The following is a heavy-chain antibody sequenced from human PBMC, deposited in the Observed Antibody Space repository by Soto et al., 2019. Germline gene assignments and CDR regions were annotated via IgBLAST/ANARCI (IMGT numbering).Heavy chain of an antibody. CDR2: ISYDGSNK. D-gene: IGHD3-22*01. V-gene: IGHV3-30-3*01. CDR3: AGTYYYDSSDCAFDM. J-gene: IGHJ3*02. CDR1: GFTFSSYA. Sequence: GGSLRLSCAASGFTFSSYAMHWVRQAPGKGLEWVAVISYDGSNKYYADSVKGRFTISRDNAKNSLYLQMNSLRAEDTAVYYCAGTYYYDSSDCAFDMWGQGTMVTVSS.